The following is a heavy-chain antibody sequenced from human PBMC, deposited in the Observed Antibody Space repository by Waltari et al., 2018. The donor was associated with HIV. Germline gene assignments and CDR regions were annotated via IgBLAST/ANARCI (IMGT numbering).Heavy chain of an antibody. J-gene: IGHJ6*02. CDR3: AKVGLEWGLRYSFYYYYGMDV. V-gene: IGHV3-30*18. CDR2: ISYDGSNK. Sequence: QVQLVESGGGVVQPGRSLRLSCAASGFTFSSYGMHWVRQAPGKGLEWVAVISYDGSNKYYADSVKVRFTISRDNSKNTLYLQMNSLRAEDTAVYYCAKVGLEWGLRYSFYYYYGMDVWGQGTTVTVSS. CDR1: GFTFSSYG. D-gene: IGHD2-15*01.